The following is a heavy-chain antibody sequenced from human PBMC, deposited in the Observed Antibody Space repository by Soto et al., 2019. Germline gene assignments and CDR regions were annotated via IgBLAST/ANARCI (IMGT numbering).Heavy chain of an antibody. Sequence: GGSLRLSCTASGFTFGDYAMSWFRQAPGKGLEWVGFIRSKAYGGTTEYAASVKGRFTISRDDSKSIAYLQMNSLKTEDTAVYYCTRDQYGDYYYYYMDVWGKGTTVTVSS. D-gene: IGHD4-17*01. J-gene: IGHJ6*03. CDR2: IRSKAYGGTT. CDR1: GFTFGDYA. V-gene: IGHV3-49*03. CDR3: TRDQYGDYYYYYMDV.